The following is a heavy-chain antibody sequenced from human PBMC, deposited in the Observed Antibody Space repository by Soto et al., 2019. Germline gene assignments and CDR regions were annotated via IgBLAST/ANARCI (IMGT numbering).Heavy chain of an antibody. J-gene: IGHJ4*02. CDR1: GFTFNSNY. Sequence: GGSLRLSCSASGFTFNSNYMHWVRQAPGKGLEWVSLIYSGGSTNYADSVKGRFSISRDTSKNTLHLQMNSLRAEDTAVYYCARDIGLLGTFDYWGQGTLVTVSS. D-gene: IGHD3-16*01. CDR2: IYSGGST. CDR3: ARDIGLLGTFDY. V-gene: IGHV3-66*01.